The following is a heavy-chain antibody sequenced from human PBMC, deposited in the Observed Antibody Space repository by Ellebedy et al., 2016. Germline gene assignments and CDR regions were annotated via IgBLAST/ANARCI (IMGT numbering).Heavy chain of an antibody. CDR2: IIPIFGTA. D-gene: IGHD2-15*01. CDR1: GGTFSSYA. J-gene: IGHJ6*02. V-gene: IGHV1-69*13. Sequence: ASVKVSCKASGGTFSSYAISWVRQAPGQGLEWMGGIIPIFGTANYAQKFQGRVTITADESTSTAYMELSSLRSEDTAVYYCARPSSGGSCYTLEACYYYGMDVWGQGTTVTVSS. CDR3: ARPSSGGSCYTLEACYYYGMDV.